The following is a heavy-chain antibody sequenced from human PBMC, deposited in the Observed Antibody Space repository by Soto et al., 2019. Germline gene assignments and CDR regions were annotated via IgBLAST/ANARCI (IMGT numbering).Heavy chain of an antibody. D-gene: IGHD2-15*01. V-gene: IGHV1-3*01. Sequence: ASVKVSCKASGYSFTSYAMHWVRQAPGQRLEWMGWINAGNGNTKYSQKFQGRVTITRDTSASTAYMELTSLRSEDTAVYYCARARAGYCSGGSCPYGMDVWGEGTTVTVAS. CDR1: GYSFTSYA. CDR3: ARARAGYCSGGSCPYGMDV. CDR2: INAGNGNT. J-gene: IGHJ6*04.